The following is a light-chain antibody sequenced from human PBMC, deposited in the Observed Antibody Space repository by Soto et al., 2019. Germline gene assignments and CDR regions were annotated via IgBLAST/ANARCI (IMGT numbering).Light chain of an antibody. Sequence: DIVLSPSPDSLAVSMGARATIHCKSSESILFTSDNKNYLALYQQKPGQPPRLLIYWASTRESGVPDRFSGRGSGTDFTLTITSLETEDVAVYYCQQHYTTPRTFGQGTQVEI. CDR1: ESILFTSDNKNY. CDR3: QQHYTTPRT. CDR2: WAS. J-gene: IGKJ1*01. V-gene: IGKV4-1*01.